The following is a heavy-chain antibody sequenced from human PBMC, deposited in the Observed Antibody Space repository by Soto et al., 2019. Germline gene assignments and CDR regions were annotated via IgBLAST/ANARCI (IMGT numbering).Heavy chain of an antibody. D-gene: IGHD3-10*01. V-gene: IGHV1-69*02. CDR3: ARVGEDGSGSYYPASYYYGMDV. Sequence: SVKVSCKASGGTFSSYTISWVRQAPGQGLEWMGRIIPILGIANYAQKFQGRVTITADKSISTAYMELSSLRSEDTAVYYCARVGEDGSGSYYPASYYYGMDVWGQGTRVTVS. CDR2: IIPILGIA. J-gene: IGHJ6*02. CDR1: GGTFSSYT.